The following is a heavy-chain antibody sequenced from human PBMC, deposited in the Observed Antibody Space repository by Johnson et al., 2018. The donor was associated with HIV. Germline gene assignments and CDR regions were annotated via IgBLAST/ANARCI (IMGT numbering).Heavy chain of an antibody. V-gene: IGHV3-30*18. CDR2: MSYDGSNE. CDR1: GFTFSSYA. J-gene: IGHJ3*02. Sequence: QVQLVESGGGVVQPGRSLRLSCAASGFTFSSYAMHWVRQAPGKGLEWVAVMSYDGSNEYYGDSVKGRFNISRDNSKNTLYLQMNSLKTEDTGVYYCAKPPSMGADAFDIWGQGTMVTVSS. CDR3: AKPPSMGADAFDI. D-gene: IGHD3-16*01.